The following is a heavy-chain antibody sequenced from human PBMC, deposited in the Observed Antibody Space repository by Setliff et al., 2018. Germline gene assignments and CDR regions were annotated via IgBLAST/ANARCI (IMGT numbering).Heavy chain of an antibody. J-gene: IGHJ4*02. CDR2: ISDSGGGT. Sequence: GGSLRLSCAASGFTFSSYVMSWVRQAPGKGLEWISDISDSGGGTYYADSVKGRFTISRDNSKNTLYLQMNSLRAEDTAVYYCAKDFSGTYQVFDYWGQGTLVTVS. D-gene: IGHD1-26*01. CDR3: AKDFSGTYQVFDY. CDR1: GFTFSSYV. V-gene: IGHV3-23*01.